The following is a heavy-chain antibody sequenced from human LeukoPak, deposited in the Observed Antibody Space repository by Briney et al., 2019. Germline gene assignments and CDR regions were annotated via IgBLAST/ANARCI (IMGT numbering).Heavy chain of an antibody. J-gene: IGHJ4*02. D-gene: IGHD2-21*01. CDR1: GGSFSGYY. V-gene: IGHV4-34*01. CDR3: ARGSSILWWAAFDY. Sequence: PSETLSLTCAVYGGSFSGYYWSWIRQPPGKGLEWIGEINHSGSTNYNPSLKSRVTISVDTSKNQFSLKLSSVTAADTAVYYCARGSSILWWAAFDYWGQGTLVTVSS. CDR2: INHSGST.